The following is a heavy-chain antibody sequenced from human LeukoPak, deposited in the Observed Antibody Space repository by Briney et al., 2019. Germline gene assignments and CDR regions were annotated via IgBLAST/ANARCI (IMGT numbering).Heavy chain of an antibody. J-gene: IGHJ4*02. CDR1: GGSFSGYY. Sequence: SETLSLTCAVYGGSFSGYYWSWIRQPPGKGLEWIGEINHSGSTNYNPSLKSRVTISVDTSKNRFSLKLSSVTAADTAVYYCASRPRGSFDYWGQGTLVTVSS. CDR2: INHSGST. CDR3: ASRPRGSFDY. V-gene: IGHV4-34*01.